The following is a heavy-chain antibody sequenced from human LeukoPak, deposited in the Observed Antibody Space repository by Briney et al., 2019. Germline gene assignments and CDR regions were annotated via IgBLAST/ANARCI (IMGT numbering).Heavy chain of an antibody. V-gene: IGHV1-18*01. D-gene: IGHD1-26*01. CDR2: ISAYNGNT. CDR3: ARMRDLVGTSPLGY. Sequence: GASVKVSCKASGYTFTSYGISWVRQAPGQGLEWMGWISAYNGNTNYAQKLQGRVTMTTDTSTSTAYMELRSLRSDDTAVYYCARMRDLVGTSPLGYWGQGTLVTVSS. CDR1: GYTFTSYG. J-gene: IGHJ4*02.